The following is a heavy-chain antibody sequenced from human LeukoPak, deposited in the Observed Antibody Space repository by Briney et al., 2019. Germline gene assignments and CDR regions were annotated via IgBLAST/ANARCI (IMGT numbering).Heavy chain of an antibody. D-gene: IGHD5-18*01. CDR1: GYTFTGYH. J-gene: IGHJ4*02. CDR3: ATVDTAMVIDY. V-gene: IGHV1-8*02. CDR2: MNPNSGNT. Sequence: GASVKVSCKASGYTFTGYHMHWVRQATGQGLEWMGWMNPNSGNTGYAQKFQGRVTMTRNTSISTAYMELSSLRSEDTAVYYCATVDTAMVIDYWGQGTLVTVSP.